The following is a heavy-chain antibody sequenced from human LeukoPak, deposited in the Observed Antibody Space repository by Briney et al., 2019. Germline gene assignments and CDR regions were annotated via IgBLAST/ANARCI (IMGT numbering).Heavy chain of an antibody. Sequence: CVAVVFWHGVDKRYAHSVKGRFTIFRDNAKNSMYLQMNSLRIEDTALYYCSKDISAGGLDVWGPGTPVTVSS. D-gene: IGHD3-16*02. V-gene: IGHV3-9*01. CDR2: VFWHGVDK. J-gene: IGHJ6*02. CDR3: SKDISAGGLDV.